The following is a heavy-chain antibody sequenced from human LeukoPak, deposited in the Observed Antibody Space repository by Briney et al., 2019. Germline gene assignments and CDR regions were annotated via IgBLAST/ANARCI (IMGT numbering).Heavy chain of an antibody. CDR3: AKDSPAGRRYYYYGMDV. CDR2: ISGSGGST. Sequence: PGGSLRLSCAASGFTFSSYAMSWVRQAPGKGLEWVSVISGSGGSTYYADSVKGRFTISRDNSKNTLYLQMNSLRAEDTAVYYCAKDSPAGRRYYYYGMDVWGQGTTVTVSS. V-gene: IGHV3-23*01. CDR1: GFTFSSYA. J-gene: IGHJ6*02. D-gene: IGHD6-19*01.